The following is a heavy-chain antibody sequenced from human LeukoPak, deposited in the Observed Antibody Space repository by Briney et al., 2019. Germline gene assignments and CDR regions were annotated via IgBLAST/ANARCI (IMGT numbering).Heavy chain of an antibody. D-gene: IGHD6-19*01. CDR2: IYYSGSI. V-gene: IGHV4-39*07. J-gene: IGHJ4*02. CDR1: GDSISTPSYY. CDR3: ARGVATAVAERGYFDY. Sequence: SETLSLTCTVSGDSISTPSYYYWAWIRQPPGKGLEWIGSIYYSGSIYYNPSLKSRATMSVDTSKNQFSLKLSSVTAADTAVYYCARGVATAVAERGYFDYWGQGTLVTVSS.